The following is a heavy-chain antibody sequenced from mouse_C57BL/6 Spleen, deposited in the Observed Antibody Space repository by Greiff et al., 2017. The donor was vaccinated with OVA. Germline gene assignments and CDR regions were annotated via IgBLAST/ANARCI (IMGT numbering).Heavy chain of an antibody. Sequence: QVQLKQPGAELVKPGASVKMSCKASGYTFTSYWITWVKQRPGQGLEWIGDIYPGSGSTNYNEKFKSKATLTVDTSSSTAYMQLSSLTSEDSAVYYCAREMDYYGSSYAMDYWGQGTSVTVSS. CDR1: GYTFTSYW. J-gene: IGHJ4*01. CDR3: AREMDYYGSSYAMDY. CDR2: IYPGSGST. V-gene: IGHV1-55*01. D-gene: IGHD1-1*01.